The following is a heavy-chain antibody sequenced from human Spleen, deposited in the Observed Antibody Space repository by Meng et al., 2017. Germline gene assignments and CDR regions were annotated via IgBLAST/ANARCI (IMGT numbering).Heavy chain of an antibody. CDR1: GFTFDDYA. D-gene: IGHD3-22*01. Sequence: SLKISCAASGFTFDDYAMHWVRQPPGKGLEWVSGINWNSGTIDYADSAKGRFTISRDNAKSSLWLQMDSLRAEDTALYYCAKGRGYYFFDYWGQGTLVTVSS. CDR2: INWNSGTI. V-gene: IGHV3-9*01. J-gene: IGHJ4*02. CDR3: AKGRGYYFFDY.